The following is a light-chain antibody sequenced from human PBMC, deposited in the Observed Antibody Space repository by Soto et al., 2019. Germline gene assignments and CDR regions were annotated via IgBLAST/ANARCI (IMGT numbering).Light chain of an antibody. J-gene: IGKJ1*01. CDR2: GTS. CDR1: QSVKNNY. Sequence: EIVLTQSPGTLSLSPGERATLSCRASQSVKNNYLAWYRQKPGQAPRLLIYGTSTRATGIPVRFSGSGSGTDFTLTISSLQPEDFAVYFCHQDFNLPWTFGQGTKVDIK. V-gene: IGKV3-20*01. CDR3: HQDFNLPWT.